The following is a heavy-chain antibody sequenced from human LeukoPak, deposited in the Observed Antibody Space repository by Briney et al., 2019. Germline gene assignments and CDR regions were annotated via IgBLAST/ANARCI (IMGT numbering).Heavy chain of an antibody. Sequence: PGGSLRLSCAASGFTFSSYAMSWVRQAPGKGLEWVSTISDSGGSTYYADSVKGRFTISRDNSKNTLYLQMNSLRAEDTAVYYCAKSRRDYVWGSYPDSYWGQGTLVTVSS. D-gene: IGHD3-16*02. CDR2: ISDSGGST. CDR3: AKSRRDYVWGSYPDSY. J-gene: IGHJ4*02. V-gene: IGHV3-23*01. CDR1: GFTFSSYA.